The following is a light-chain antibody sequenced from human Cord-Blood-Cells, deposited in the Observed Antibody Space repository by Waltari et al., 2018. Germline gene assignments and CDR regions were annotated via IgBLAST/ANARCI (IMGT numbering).Light chain of an antibody. CDR1: SSDVGSYNL. CDR2: EVS. CDR3: CSYAGSSTFYV. V-gene: IGLV2-23*02. Sequence: QSALTQTASVSGSPGQSITISCTGTSSDVGSYNLVAWYQQHPGKASKLMIYEVSKRPSGVSNRFSVSKSGNSAYLTISGLQAEDEADYYCCSYAGSSTFYVFGTGTKVTVL. J-gene: IGLJ1*01.